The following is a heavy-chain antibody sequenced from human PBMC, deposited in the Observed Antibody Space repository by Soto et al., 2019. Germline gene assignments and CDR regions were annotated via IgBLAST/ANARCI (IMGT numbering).Heavy chain of an antibody. Sequence: GGSLRLSCAASGFTFSNAWMSWVRQAPGKGLEWVGRIKSKTDGGTTDYAAPVKGRFTISRDDSKNTLYLQMNSLKTEDTAVYCCHVVVVTAGAFDYWGQGTQVTVSS. CDR2: IKSKTDGGTT. D-gene: IGHD2-21*02. J-gene: IGHJ4*02. CDR3: HVVVVTAGAFDY. CDR1: GFTFSNAW. V-gene: IGHV3-15*01.